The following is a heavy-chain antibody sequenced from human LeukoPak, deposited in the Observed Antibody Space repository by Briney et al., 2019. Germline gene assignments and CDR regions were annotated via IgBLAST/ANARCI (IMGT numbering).Heavy chain of an antibody. D-gene: IGHD5-18*01. CDR1: GGSFSGYY. V-gene: IGHV4-34*01. CDR3: ARGGPGQLWLLDY. CDR2: INHSGST. J-gene: IGHJ4*02. Sequence: PSETLSLTCAVYGGSFSGYYWSWIRQPPGKGLEWIGEINHSGSTNCNPSLKSRVTISVDTSKNQFSLKLSSVTAADTAVYYCARGGPGQLWLLDYWGQGTLVTVSS.